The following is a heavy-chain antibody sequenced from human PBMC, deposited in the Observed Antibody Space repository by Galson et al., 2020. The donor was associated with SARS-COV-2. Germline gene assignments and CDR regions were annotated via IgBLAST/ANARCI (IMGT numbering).Heavy chain of an antibody. CDR2: INGDGRST. Sequence: GGSLRLSCAASGFTFSSYWMHWVRQAPGKGLVWVSRINGDGRSTSYADSVKGRFTISRDNAKNTLYLQMNSLSAEETAVYYCVGDPDYCIGGTCYSYFDYWGQGTLVTVSS. CDR1: GFTFSSYW. CDR3: VGDPDYCIGGTCYSYFDY. J-gene: IGHJ4*02. D-gene: IGHD2-15*01. V-gene: IGHV3-74*01.